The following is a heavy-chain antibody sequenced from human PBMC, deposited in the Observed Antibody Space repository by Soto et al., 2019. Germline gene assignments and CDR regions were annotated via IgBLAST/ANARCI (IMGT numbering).Heavy chain of an antibody. CDR2: IYYSGST. D-gene: IGHD6-13*01. CDR1: GGSISSSSYY. V-gene: IGHV4-39*01. Sequence: SETLSLTCTVSGGSISSSSYYWGWIRQPPGKGLEWIGSIYYSGSTYYNPSLKSRVTISVDTSKNQFSLKLSSVTAADTAVYYRARLKQQLVEGAEFDYWGQGTLVTVSS. CDR3: ARLKQQLVEGAEFDY. J-gene: IGHJ4*02.